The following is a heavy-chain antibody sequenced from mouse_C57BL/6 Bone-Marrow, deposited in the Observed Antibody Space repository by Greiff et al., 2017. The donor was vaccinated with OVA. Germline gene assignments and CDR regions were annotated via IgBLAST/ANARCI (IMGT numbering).Heavy chain of an antibody. D-gene: IGHD1-1*01. Sequence: VQLQQSGPELVKPGASVKISCKASGYTFTDYYINWVKQRPGQGLEWIGWIFPGSGSTYYNEKFKGKATLTVDKSSSTAYMLLSSLTSEDSAVYFCALSYYYGSSYEGGYYFDYWGQGTTLTVSS. CDR1: GYTFTDYY. CDR2: IFPGSGST. CDR3: ALSYYYGSSYEGGYYFDY. V-gene: IGHV1-75*01. J-gene: IGHJ2*01.